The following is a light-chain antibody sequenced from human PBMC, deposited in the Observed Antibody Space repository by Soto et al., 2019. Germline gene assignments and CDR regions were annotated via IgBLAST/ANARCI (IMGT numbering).Light chain of an antibody. CDR1: QGISTY. CDR2: AAS. J-gene: IGKJ4*01. CDR3: LQLTSYPLT. V-gene: IGKV1-9*01. Sequence: IQLTQSPSSLSASVGDRVTITCRASQGISTYLAWYQQKSGKAPKLLIYAASTLQSGVPSRFSGSGSGTDFTLTISSLQPEDFATYYCLQLTSYPLTFGGGTKVDIK.